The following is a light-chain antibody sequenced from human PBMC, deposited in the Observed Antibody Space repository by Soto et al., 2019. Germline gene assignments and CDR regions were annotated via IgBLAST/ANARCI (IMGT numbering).Light chain of an antibody. Sequence: QSALTQPASVSGSPGQSITISCTGTSSDIGSYNYVSWYQQYPGKAPKLMIYDVSNRPSGVSNRFSGSKSANTASLTISGLQSEDEADYYCSSYTTSNTLVFGTGTKVTVL. CDR3: SSYTTSNTLV. CDR2: DVS. J-gene: IGLJ1*01. CDR1: SSDIGSYNY. V-gene: IGLV2-14*01.